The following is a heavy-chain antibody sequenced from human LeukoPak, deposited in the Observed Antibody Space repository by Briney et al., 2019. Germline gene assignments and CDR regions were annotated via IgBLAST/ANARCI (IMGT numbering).Heavy chain of an antibody. CDR2: IKQDGSEK. CDR3: ARSGDYGDYVDDY. Sequence: PGGSLRLSCAASGFTFSTYWMTWVRQAPGKGLEWVANIKQDGSEKYYVDSVKGRFTISRDNAKNSLYLQMNSLRAEDTAVYYCARSGDYGDYVDDYWGQGTLVTVSS. J-gene: IGHJ4*02. CDR1: GFTFSTYW. D-gene: IGHD4-17*01. V-gene: IGHV3-7*01.